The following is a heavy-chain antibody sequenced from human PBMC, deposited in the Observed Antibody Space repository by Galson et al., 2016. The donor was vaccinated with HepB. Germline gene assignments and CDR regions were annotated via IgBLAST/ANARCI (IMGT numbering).Heavy chain of an antibody. CDR1: GFNLSIYA. CDR3: ANHFWSGYRDY. J-gene: IGHJ4*02. V-gene: IGHV3-23*01. D-gene: IGHD3-3*01. Sequence: SLRLSCAVSGFNLSIYAMNWVRQAPGMGLEWVSAITTGGITHYADSVRGRFTISRDIYKNSLYLQMNSLRAEDTAVYYCANHFWSGYRDYWGQGTLVTVSS. CDR2: ITTGGIT.